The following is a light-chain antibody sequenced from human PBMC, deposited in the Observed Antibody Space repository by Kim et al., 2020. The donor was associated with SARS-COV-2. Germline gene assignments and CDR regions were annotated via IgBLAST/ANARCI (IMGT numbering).Light chain of an antibody. CDR3: CSYAGRTWV. CDR2: EVT. V-gene: IGLV2-23*02. J-gene: IGLJ3*02. CDR1: SSDVGSYNF. Sequence: PGQSRTISCTGTSSDVGSYNFVSWFQQHPGKAPKLMIYEVTERPSGASNRFSGFKSGNTASLTISGLQTEDEADYYCCSYAGRTWVFGGGTQLTVL.